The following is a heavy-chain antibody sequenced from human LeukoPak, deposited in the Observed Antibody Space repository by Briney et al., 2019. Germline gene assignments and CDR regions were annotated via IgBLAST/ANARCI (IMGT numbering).Heavy chain of an antibody. V-gene: IGHV4-39*01. J-gene: IGHJ4*02. D-gene: IGHD3-9*01. CDR3: ARHGILTDHSIRY. Sequence: PSETLSLTCTLSGGSLTTNTFYWGWNRQPPGKGLEWIGTVYYTGITHYNPSLRSRITISVDTSKNHFSLNLTSVTAADTAVYFCARHGILTDHSIRYWGQGLLVTVSS. CDR2: VYYTGIT. CDR1: GGSLTTNTFY.